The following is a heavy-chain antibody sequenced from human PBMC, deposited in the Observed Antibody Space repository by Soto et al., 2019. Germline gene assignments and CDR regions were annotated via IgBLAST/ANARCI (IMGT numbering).Heavy chain of an antibody. V-gene: IGHV1-69*13. J-gene: IGHJ6*02. CDR3: AKSNIVVVPAAIEVEDYYYGMDV. CDR2: IIPIFGTA. D-gene: IGHD2-2*01. Sequence: SVKVSCKASGGTFSGYAISWVRQAPGQGLEWMGGIIPIFGTANYAQKFQGRVTITADESTSTAYMELSSLRSEDTAVYYCAKSNIVVVPAAIEVEDYYYGMDVWGQGTTVTVSS. CDR1: GGTFSGYA.